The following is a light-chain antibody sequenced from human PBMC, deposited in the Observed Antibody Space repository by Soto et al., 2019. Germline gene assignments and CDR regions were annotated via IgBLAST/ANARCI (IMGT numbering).Light chain of an antibody. Sequence: QSVLTQPASVSGSPGQSITISCTGTSSDVGGYNYVSWYQHHPGKAPKLMIYDVSNRPSGVSDRFSGSKSGNTASLTISGLQAEDEADYYCNSYTSTSTSYVFGPGTKLTVL. CDR3: NSYTSTSTSYV. J-gene: IGLJ1*01. CDR1: SSDVGGYNY. V-gene: IGLV2-14*03. CDR2: DVS.